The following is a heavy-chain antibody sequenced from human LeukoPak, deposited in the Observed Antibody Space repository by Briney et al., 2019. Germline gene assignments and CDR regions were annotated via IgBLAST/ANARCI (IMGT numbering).Heavy chain of an antibody. CDR3: TRDQYHFDRDYFNYYMDV. CDR1: GGSISSFH. CDR2: VYYTGST. Sequence: SETLSLTCTVSGGSISSFHWSWIRQPPGKGLEWIGYVYYTGSTNYSPSLKSRVTISVDTSQNQFSLKMNSVTAADTAVYYCTRDQYHFDRDYFNYYMDVWGKGTTVTVSS. V-gene: IGHV4-59*01. D-gene: IGHD3-22*01. J-gene: IGHJ6*03.